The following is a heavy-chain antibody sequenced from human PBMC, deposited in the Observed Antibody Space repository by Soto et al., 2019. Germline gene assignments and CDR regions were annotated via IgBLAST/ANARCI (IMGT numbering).Heavy chain of an antibody. D-gene: IGHD3-10*01. CDR2: MNPNSGNT. Sequence: GASVKVSCKASGYTFTSYGISWVRQAPGQGLEWMGWMNPNSGNTGYAQKFQGRVTMTRNTSISTAYMELSSLRSEDTAVYYCARDGSLLWFGEVAAFDIWGQGTMVTVS. V-gene: IGHV1-8*02. CDR1: GYTFTSYG. J-gene: IGHJ3*02. CDR3: ARDGSLLWFGEVAAFDI.